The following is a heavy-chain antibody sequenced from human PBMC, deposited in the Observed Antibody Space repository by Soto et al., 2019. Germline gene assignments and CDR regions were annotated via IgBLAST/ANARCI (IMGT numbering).Heavy chain of an antibody. D-gene: IGHD3-10*01. CDR3: ERLRVSMGIRVEALSSSDL. Sequence: SETMSLTCAVYGGSLSGYYWSWIRQPPGQXLAWIGEFNHSGSTNYNTSLKIRVTIAVDTAKTQNYLRQSAVTSADTAVYYCERLRVSMGIRVEALSSSDLWAQGTLVTVFS. J-gene: IGHJ4*02. CDR1: GGSLSGYY. V-gene: IGHV4-34*01. CDR2: FNHSGST.